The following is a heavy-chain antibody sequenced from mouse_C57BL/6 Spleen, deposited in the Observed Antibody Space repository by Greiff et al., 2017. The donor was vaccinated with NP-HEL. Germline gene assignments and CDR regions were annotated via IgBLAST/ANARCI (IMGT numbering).Heavy chain of an antibody. V-gene: IGHV1-26*01. CDR2: INPNNGGT. D-gene: IGHD2-2*01. J-gene: IGHJ4*01. CDR3: ARSTMVTTGAMDY. Sequence: EVQLQQSGPELVKPGASVKISCKASGYTFTDYYMNWVKQSHGKSLEWIGDINPNNGGTSYNQKFKGKATLTVDKSSSTAYMELRSLTSEDSAVYYCARSTMVTTGAMDYWGQGTSVTVSS. CDR1: GYTFTDYY.